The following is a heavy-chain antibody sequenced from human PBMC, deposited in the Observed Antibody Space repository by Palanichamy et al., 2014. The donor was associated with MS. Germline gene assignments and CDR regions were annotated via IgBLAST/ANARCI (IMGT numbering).Heavy chain of an antibody. CDR2: ISSSGDTI. CDR1: GFTFSSYE. CDR3: ARSFDI. Sequence: EVQVVEVWGGLVQPGGSLRLSCAASGFTFSSYEMNRVRQAPGKGLEWVSHISSSGDTIYYADFVKGRFTISRDNAKNSLYLQMNSLRAEDTAVYYCARSFDIWGQGTVLIVSS. V-gene: IGHV3-48*03. J-gene: IGHJ3*02.